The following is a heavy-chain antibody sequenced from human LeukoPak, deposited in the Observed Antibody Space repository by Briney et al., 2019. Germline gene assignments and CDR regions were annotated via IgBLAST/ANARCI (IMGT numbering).Heavy chain of an antibody. CDR2: VGSDGGSP. CDR1: GFTFSNYA. CDR3: RFVVVGNDHDY. V-gene: IGHV3-64*02. Sequence: QTGGSLRLSCAASGFTFSNYAMQWVRQAPGKRLEYVSAVGSDGGSPYYADSVKGRFTISRDTSKNTLYLQMGSLRADDMAVYYCRFVVVGNDHDYWGQGTLVTVSS. D-gene: IGHD2-2*01. J-gene: IGHJ4*02.